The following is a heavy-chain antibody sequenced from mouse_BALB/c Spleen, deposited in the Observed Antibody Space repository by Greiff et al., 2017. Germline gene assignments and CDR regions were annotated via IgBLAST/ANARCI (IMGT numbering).Heavy chain of an antibody. CDR2: IYPGRGIT. D-gene: IGHD1-1*01. CDR1: GYTFTSYD. Sequence: QVQLKQSGPELVKPGALVKISCKASGYTFTSYDINWVKQRPGQGLEWIGWIYPGRGITNYNEKFKSKATLTLDTSSSTAYMQLSSLTSEDSAVYYCSRGYYYGSSYGAMDYWGQGTSVTVSS. J-gene: IGHJ4*01. V-gene: IGHV1-66*01. CDR3: SRGYYYGSSYGAMDY.